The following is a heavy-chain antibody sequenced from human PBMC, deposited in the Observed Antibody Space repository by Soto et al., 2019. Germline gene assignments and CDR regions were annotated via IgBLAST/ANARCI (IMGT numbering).Heavy chain of an antibody. V-gene: IGHV3-66*01. J-gene: IGHJ4*02. CDR1: GFTVSSNY. Sequence: GGSLRLSCAASGFTVSSNYMSWVRQAPGKGLEWVSVIYSGGSTYYADSVKGRFTISRDNSKNTLYLQMNSLRAEDTAVYYCARSEWFPGLFEYWGQGTLVTVSS. D-gene: IGHD3-10*01. CDR3: ARSEWFPGLFEY. CDR2: IYSGGST.